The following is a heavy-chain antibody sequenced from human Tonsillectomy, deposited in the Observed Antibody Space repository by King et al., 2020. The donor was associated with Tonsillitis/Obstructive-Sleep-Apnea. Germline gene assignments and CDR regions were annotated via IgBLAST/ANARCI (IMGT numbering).Heavy chain of an antibody. V-gene: IGHV4-34*01. CDR3: AKSSRFDP. CDR2: INHSGST. J-gene: IGHJ5*02. CDR1: GGSFSAYY. Sequence: MQLPQWGAGLLKPSETLSLTCAVYGGSFSAYYWNWIRQPPGKGLEWIGEINHSGSTNYNPSLKSRVIISVDTSKNQFSLKLSSVTAADTAVYYCAKSSRFDPWGQGTLVTVSS.